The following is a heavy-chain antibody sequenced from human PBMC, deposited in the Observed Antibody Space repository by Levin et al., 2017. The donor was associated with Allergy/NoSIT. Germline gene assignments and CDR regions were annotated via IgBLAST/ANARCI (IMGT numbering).Heavy chain of an antibody. V-gene: IGHV3-30*18. J-gene: IGHJ3*02. Sequence: PGGSLRLSCAASGFTFSSYGMHWVRQAPGKGLEWVAVISYDGSNKYYADSVKGRFTISRDNSKNTLYLQMNSLRAEDTAVYYCAKSIAGGAFDIWGQGTMVTVSS. CDR1: GFTFSSYG. CDR2: ISYDGSNK. D-gene: IGHD6-13*01. CDR3: AKSIAGGAFDI.